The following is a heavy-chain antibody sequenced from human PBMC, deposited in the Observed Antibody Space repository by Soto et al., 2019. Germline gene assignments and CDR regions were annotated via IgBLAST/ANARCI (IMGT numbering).Heavy chain of an antibody. CDR3: ARDCNPYYYYYYGMDV. J-gene: IGHJ6*02. Sequence: GGSLRLSCAASGFTFSSYAMHWVRQAPGKGLEWVAVISYDGSNKYYADSVKGRFTISRDNSKNTLYLQMNSLRAEDTAVYYCARDCNPYYYYYYGMDVWGQGTTVTVSS. CDR1: GFTFSSYA. V-gene: IGHV3-30-3*01. CDR2: ISYDGSNK. D-gene: IGHD4-4*01.